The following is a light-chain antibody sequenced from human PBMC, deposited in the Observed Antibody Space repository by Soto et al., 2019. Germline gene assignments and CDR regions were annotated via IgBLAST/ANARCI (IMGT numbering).Light chain of an antibody. J-gene: IGKJ3*01. CDR2: AAS. CDR1: QDISSR. CDR3: QQANSFPLT. V-gene: IGKV1-12*01. Sequence: DIQMTQSPSSVSASIGDRVTITCRASQDISSRLAWYQQRPGKAPQLLLYAASSLKSGVPSRFSGSGSVTDFTLTISSRQPEDFATYYCQQANSFPLTFGPGTKGDIK.